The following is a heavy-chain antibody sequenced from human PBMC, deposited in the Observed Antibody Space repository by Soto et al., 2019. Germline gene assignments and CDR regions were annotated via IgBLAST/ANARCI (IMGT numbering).Heavy chain of an antibody. CDR1: GFTFSSYA. CDR2: ISYDGSKK. J-gene: IGHJ4*02. D-gene: IGHD2-21*02. Sequence: QVQLVESGGGVVQPGRSLRLSCAASGFTFSSYAMHWVRQAPGKGLEWVAVISYDGSKKYYADSVKGRFTISRDNSKNMXYLQMNSLRAEDTAVYYCARDPVAYCGGDCRTVGYWGQGTLVIVSS. V-gene: IGHV3-30-3*01. CDR3: ARDPVAYCGGDCRTVGY.